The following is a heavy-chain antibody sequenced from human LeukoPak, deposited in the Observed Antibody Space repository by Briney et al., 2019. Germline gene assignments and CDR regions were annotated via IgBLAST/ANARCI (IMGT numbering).Heavy chain of an antibody. D-gene: IGHD3-22*01. Sequence: SETLSLTCTVSGGSVTSGSYYWSWIRQPPGKGLEWIGCFYYSGSTNYSPSLKSRVTISLDTSKNQFSLKLSSVTAADTAVYYCARASDYYDTSGYAFDIWGQGTMVTVSS. J-gene: IGHJ3*02. CDR2: FYYSGST. CDR1: GGSVTSGSYY. CDR3: ARASDYYDTSGYAFDI. V-gene: IGHV4-61*01.